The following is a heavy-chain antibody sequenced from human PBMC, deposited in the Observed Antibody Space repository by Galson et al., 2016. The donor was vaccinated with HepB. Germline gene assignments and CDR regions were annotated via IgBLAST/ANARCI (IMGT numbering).Heavy chain of an antibody. V-gene: IGHV4-39*01. J-gene: IGHJ4*02. CDR3: ARRAVSKGPFDV. Sequence: SETLSLTRAVSGGSISRDIFYWGWIRQPPGKGLEWIGNIYYSGYTHYNPSLRSRLTMSVDTSKQQFSLDLSSLTAADTAVYYCARRAVSKGPFDVWGQGTLVTVSS. CDR1: GGSISRDIFY. CDR2: IYYSGYT.